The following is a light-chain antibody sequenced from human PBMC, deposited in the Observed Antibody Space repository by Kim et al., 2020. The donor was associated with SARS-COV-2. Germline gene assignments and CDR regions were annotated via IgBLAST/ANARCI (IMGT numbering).Light chain of an antibody. J-gene: IGKJ1*01. CDR2: AAS. Sequence: SASVGDRVTITCRASQNITTYLNWYQQKPGKAPNLLIYAASTLQSGVPSRFSGSGSGADFTLSISSLQPEDFATYYCQQCYSSPRTFGQGTKLEI. V-gene: IGKV1-39*01. CDR1: QNITTY. CDR3: QQCYSSPRT.